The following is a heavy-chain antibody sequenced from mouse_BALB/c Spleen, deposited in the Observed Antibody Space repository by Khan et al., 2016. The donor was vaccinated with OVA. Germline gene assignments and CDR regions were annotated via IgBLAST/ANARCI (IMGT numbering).Heavy chain of an antibody. J-gene: IGHJ2*01. CDR1: GYTFTSYW. CDR3: ARDRIDY. Sequence: QVQLKESGAELAKPGASVKMSCKASGYTFTSYWMHWIKQRPGQGLEWIGYINPTSGYTDYNHKFKDKATLTADKSSSIAYMQLSSMTSDDSAVYYCARDRIDYWGQGTALTVSS. V-gene: IGHV1-7*01. CDR2: INPTSGYT.